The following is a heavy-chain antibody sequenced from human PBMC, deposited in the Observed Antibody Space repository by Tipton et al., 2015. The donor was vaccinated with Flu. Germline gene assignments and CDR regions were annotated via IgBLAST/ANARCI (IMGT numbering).Heavy chain of an antibody. V-gene: IGHV4-61*02. CDR2: VSSSGST. J-gene: IGHJ4*02. CDR1: GDSITSGNYY. Sequence: TLSLTCTVSGDSITSGNYYWTWIRQSAGKGLEWIGRVSSSGSTRYNPSLKSRITVSVDTSKNQFSLILSSVTAADTAVYYCARSSRGWYRAMFDWGQGTLVTVSS. D-gene: IGHD6-19*01. CDR3: ARSSRGWYRAMFD.